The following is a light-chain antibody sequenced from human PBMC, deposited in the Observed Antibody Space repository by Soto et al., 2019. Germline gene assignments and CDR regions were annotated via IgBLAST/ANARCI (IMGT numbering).Light chain of an antibody. J-gene: IGLJ2*01. V-gene: IGLV1-44*01. CDR1: SSNIGSNT. CDR2: SNN. Sequence: QSVLTQPPSASGTPGQRVTISCSGSSSNIGSNTVNWYQQLPGTAPKLLIYSNNQRPSGVPARFSGSKSGTSASLAISGLQSEEEADYYCAACDDSLNGPVFGGGTKLTVL. CDR3: AACDDSLNGPV.